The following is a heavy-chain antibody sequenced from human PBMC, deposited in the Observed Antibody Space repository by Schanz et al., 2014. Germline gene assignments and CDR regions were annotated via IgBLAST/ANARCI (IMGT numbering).Heavy chain of an antibody. CDR1: GSTFRNYG. CDR2: ISGDGGST. Sequence: EVQVVESGGDFVQPGGSLRLSCAVSGSTFRNYGMGWVRQAPGKGLEWVSAISGDGGSTYYADSVKGRFTISRDNSKNTVYLQMNSLRAEDPAIYYCAKEVRIVLRDWLPTPDFDYWGQGTLVTVSS. CDR3: AKEVRIVLRDWLPTPDFDY. D-gene: IGHD3-3*01. J-gene: IGHJ4*02. V-gene: IGHV3-23*04.